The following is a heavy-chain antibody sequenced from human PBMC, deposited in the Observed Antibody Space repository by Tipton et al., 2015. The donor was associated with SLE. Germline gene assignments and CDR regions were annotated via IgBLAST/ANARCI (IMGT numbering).Heavy chain of an antibody. CDR3: ARGPVAGNWFDP. D-gene: IGHD4-23*01. CDR2: IYYSGST. CDR1: GGSISSSSYY. V-gene: IGHV4-39*07. Sequence: TLSLTCTVSGGSISSSSYYWGWIRQPPGKGLEWIGSIYYSGSTYYNPSLKSRVTISVDTSKNWFSLKLSSVTAADTAVYYCARGPVAGNWFDPWGQGTLVTVSS. J-gene: IGHJ5*02.